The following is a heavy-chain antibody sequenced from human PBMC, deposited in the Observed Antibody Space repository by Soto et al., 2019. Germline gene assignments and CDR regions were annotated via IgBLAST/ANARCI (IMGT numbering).Heavy chain of an antibody. J-gene: IGHJ6*02. CDR3: ASLYGSGSHYYYYGMDV. CDR1: GVSFSGYY. Sequence: SETLSLTCAVYGVSFSGYYWSWIRQPPGKGLEWIGEINHSGSTNYNPSLKSRVTISVDTSKNQFSLKLSSVTAADTAVYYCASLYGSGSHYYYYGMDVWGQGTTVTVSS. CDR2: INHSGST. D-gene: IGHD3-10*01. V-gene: IGHV4-34*01.